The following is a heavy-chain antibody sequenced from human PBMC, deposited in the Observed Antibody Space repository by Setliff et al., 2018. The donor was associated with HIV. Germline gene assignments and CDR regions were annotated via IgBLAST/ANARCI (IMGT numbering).Heavy chain of an antibody. V-gene: IGHV1-69*05. CDR1: GGTFSSYA. D-gene: IGHD3-3*01. CDR3: ARFGGPDFGGARSHRYYYYYMDV. Sequence: SVKVSCKASGGTFSSYAISWVRQAPGQGLEWMGGIIPIFGTANYAQKFQGRVTITTDESTSTAYMELSSLRSEDTAVYYCARFGGPDFGGARSHRYYYYYMDVWGKGATVTVSS. CDR2: IIPIFGTA. J-gene: IGHJ6*03.